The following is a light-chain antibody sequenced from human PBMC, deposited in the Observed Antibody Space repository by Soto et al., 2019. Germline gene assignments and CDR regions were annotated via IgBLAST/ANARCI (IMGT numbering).Light chain of an antibody. CDR1: SSNIGSNT. V-gene: IGLV1-44*01. J-gene: IGLJ2*01. Sequence: QSVLTQPPSASGTPGQRVTISCSGSSSNIGSNTVNWYQQLPGTAPNLLIYSNNQRPSGVPDRCSGSKSGTSASLAISGLQSEDEADYYCAAWDDSLNVVVFGGGTKLTVL. CDR2: SNN. CDR3: AAWDDSLNVVV.